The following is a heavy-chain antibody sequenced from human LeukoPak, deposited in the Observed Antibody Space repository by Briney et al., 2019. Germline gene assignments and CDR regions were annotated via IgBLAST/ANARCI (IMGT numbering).Heavy chain of an antibody. V-gene: IGHV3-21*01. CDR2: ISSSSTYI. D-gene: IGHD3-10*01. CDR1: GFTFSNYS. Sequence: PGGSLRLSCAASGFTFSNYSMNWVRQAPGKGLEWVSSISSSSTYIYYADSLKGRFTISRDNAKNSLYLQMNSLRAEDTAVYYCARDLGGGWFDPWGQGTLVTVSS. CDR3: ARDLGGGWFDP. J-gene: IGHJ5*02.